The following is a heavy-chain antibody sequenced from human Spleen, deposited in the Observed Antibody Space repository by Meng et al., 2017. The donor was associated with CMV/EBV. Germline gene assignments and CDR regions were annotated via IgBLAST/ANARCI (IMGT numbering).Heavy chain of an antibody. D-gene: IGHD4-17*01. CDR3: TRKDGRSASGDYYYYYGMDV. CDR2: ISYDGNTK. Sequence: GESLKISCAASGFTFSSYAMHWVRQAPGKGLEWVAVISYDGNTKYYADSVKGRFTVSRDNSKNTLFLQMNSLRAEDTALYYCTRKDGRSASGDYYYYYGMDVWGQGTTVTVSS. V-gene: IGHV3-30-3*01. CDR1: GFTFSSYA. J-gene: IGHJ6*02.